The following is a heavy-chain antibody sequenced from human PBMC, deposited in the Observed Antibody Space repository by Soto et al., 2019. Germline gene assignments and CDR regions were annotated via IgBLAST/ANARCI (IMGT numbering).Heavy chain of an antibody. Sequence: PSETLSLTCTVSGGSISSGGYSWSWIRQPPGKGLEWIAYIYHSGSTDYNPSLKSRVTISVDRSKNQLSLKLSSVTAADTAVYYCARVPYPWGQGTLVTVSS. V-gene: IGHV4-30-2*01. CDR2: IYHSGST. CDR1: GGSISSGGYS. J-gene: IGHJ5*02. CDR3: ARVPYP.